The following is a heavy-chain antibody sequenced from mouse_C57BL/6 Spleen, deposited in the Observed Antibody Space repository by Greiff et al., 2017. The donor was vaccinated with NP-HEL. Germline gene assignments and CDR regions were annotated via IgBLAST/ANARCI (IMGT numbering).Heavy chain of an antibody. CDR1: GYAFSSSW. V-gene: IGHV1-82*01. J-gene: IGHJ4*01. Sequence: QVQLQQSGPELVKPGASVKISCKAPGYAFSSSWMNWVKQRPGKGLEWIGRIYPGDGDTNYNGKFKGKATLTADKSSSTAYMQLSSLTSEDSAVYFCARTPSNYYGNYGYAMDYWGQGTSVTVSS. CDR3: ARTPSNYYGNYGYAMDY. D-gene: IGHD2-1*01. CDR2: IYPGDGDT.